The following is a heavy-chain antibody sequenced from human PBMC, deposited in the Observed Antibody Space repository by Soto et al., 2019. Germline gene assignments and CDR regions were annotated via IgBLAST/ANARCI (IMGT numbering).Heavy chain of an antibody. CDR3: AIEFLEDTAMGGVDY. D-gene: IGHD5-18*01. J-gene: IGHJ4*02. V-gene: IGHV1-3*01. Sequence: QVQLVQSGAEVKKPGASVKVSCKDSGYTFTSYAMHWVRQAPGQRLEWMGWINAGNGNTKYSQKFQGRVTITRDTSASTAYIELSSLRSEDTAVYYCAIEFLEDTAMGGVDYWGQGTLVTVSS. CDR2: INAGNGNT. CDR1: GYTFTSYA.